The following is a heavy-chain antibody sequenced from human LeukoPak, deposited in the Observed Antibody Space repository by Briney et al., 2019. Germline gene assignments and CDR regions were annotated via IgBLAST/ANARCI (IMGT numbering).Heavy chain of an antibody. CDR1: GDSVSSNSAA. D-gene: IGHD2/OR15-2a*01. Sequence: SQTLSLTCAISGDSVSSNSAAWNWIRQSPSRGLEWLGRTYYRSKWNSVYAVSVKGRITINPDTSKNQFSLQLKSATPEDTAVYYCARQGSFLDYWGRGSLVTVSS. J-gene: IGHJ4*02. V-gene: IGHV6-1*01. CDR3: ARQGSFLDY. CDR2: TYYRSKWNS.